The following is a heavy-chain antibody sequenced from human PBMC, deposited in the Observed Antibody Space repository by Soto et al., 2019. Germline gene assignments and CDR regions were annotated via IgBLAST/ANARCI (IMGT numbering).Heavy chain of an antibody. V-gene: IGHV1-69*02. CDR2: VIPILGMA. CDR3: ARGGAVVVPGAVDRHNWFDP. D-gene: IGHD2-2*01. CDR1: GGTFSSYS. Sequence: VQLVQSGAEVKRPGSSVKVSCEASGGTFSSYSFSWVRQAPGQGLEWMGRVIPILGMANYAQKFQGRVTITADKSTXTXYXXLSSLRSEDTAVYYCARGGAVVVPGAVDRHNWFDPWGQGTLVTVSS. J-gene: IGHJ5*02.